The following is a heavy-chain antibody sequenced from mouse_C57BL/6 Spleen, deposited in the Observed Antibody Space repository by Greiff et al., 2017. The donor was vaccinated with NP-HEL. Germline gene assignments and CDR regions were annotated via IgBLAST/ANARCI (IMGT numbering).Heavy chain of an antibody. CDR1: GYAFSSSW. V-gene: IGHV1-82*01. D-gene: IGHD4-1*01. Sequence: VQLQQSGPELVKPGASVKISCKASGYAFSSSWMNWVKQRPGKGLEWIGRIYPGDGDTNYNGKFKGKATLTADKSSSTAYMQLSSLTSEDSAVYFCARVDWSYAMDYWGQETSVTVSS. CDR3: ARVDWSYAMDY. CDR2: IYPGDGDT. J-gene: IGHJ4*01.